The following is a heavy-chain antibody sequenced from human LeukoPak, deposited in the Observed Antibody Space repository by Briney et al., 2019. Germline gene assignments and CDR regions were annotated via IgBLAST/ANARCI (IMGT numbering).Heavy chain of an antibody. CDR3: ARPGYSSSWYGLEFSDDY. V-gene: IGHV4-39*01. J-gene: IGHJ4*02. CDR2: IYYSGST. CDR1: GGSISISSYY. Sequence: SETLSLTCTVYGGSISISSYYWGWIRQPPGKGLEWIGSIYYSGSTYYNPSLKSRVTISVDTSKNQFSLKLSSVTAADTAVYYCARPGYSSSWYGLEFSDDYWGQGTLVTVSS. D-gene: IGHD6-13*01.